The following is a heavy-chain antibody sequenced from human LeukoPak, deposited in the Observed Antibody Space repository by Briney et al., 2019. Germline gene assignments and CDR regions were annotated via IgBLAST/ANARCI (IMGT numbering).Heavy chain of an antibody. D-gene: IGHD2-2*02. J-gene: IGHJ4*02. CDR1: GGSVSSRDYY. CDR3: ATIPEGRENYIDY. V-gene: IGHV4-30-4*01. Sequence: SQTLSLTCTVSGGSVSSRDYYWTWIRQSPGKGLEWVGLIYYSGTTYYSPSLKSRIAMSVDTSKNQFSLRLNSVTAADTAVYYCATIPEGRENYIDYWGQGTLVTVSS. CDR2: IYYSGTT.